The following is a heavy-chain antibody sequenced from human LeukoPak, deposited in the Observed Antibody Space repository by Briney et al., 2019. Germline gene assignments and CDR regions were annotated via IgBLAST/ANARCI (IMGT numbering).Heavy chain of an antibody. CDR1: GYTFTSYG. CDR3: ARAPDYSSGWYFADAFDI. Sequence: GASVKVSCKASGYTFTSYGISWVRQAPGQGLEWMGWISAYNGNTNYAQKLQGRVTMTTDTSTSTAYMELRSLRSDDTAVYYCARAPDYSSGWYFADAFDIWGQGTMVTVSS. V-gene: IGHV1-18*01. D-gene: IGHD6-19*01. J-gene: IGHJ3*02. CDR2: ISAYNGNT.